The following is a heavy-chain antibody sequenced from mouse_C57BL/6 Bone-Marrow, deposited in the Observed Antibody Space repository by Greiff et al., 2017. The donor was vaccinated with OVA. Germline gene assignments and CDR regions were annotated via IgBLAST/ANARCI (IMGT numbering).Heavy chain of an antibody. V-gene: IGHV2-2*01. J-gene: IGHJ3*01. CDR1: GFSLTSYG. CDR3: ARGGSLGHWFAY. Sequence: QVHVKQSGPGLVQPSQSLSITCTVSGFSLTSYGVHWVRQSPGKGLEWLGVIWSGGSTDYNAAFISRLSISKDNSKSQVFFKMNSLQADDTAIYYCARGGSLGHWFAYWGQGTLVTVSA. CDR2: IWSGGST. D-gene: IGHD6-2*01.